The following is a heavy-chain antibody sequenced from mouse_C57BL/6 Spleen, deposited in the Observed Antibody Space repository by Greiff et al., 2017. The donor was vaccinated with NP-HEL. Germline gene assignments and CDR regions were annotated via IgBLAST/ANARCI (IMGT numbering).Heavy chain of an antibody. CDR3: TRDPDGYYEGFYAMDY. CDR1: GFTFSSYA. J-gene: IGHJ4*01. Sequence: EVMLVESGEGLVKPGGSLKLSCAASGFTFSSYAMSWVRQTPEKRLEWVAYISSGGDYIYYADTVKGRFTISRDNARNTLYLQMSSLKSEDTAMYYCTRDPDGYYEGFYAMDYWGQGTSVTVSS. CDR2: ISSGGDYI. V-gene: IGHV5-9-1*02. D-gene: IGHD2-3*01.